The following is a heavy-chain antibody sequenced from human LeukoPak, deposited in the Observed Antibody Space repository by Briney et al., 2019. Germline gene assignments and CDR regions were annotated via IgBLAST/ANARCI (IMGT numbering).Heavy chain of an antibody. Sequence: SETLSLTCTVSGGSISSYYWSWIRQPAGKGLEWIGRIYTSGSTNYNPSLKSRVTMSVDTSKNQFSLKLSSVTAADPAVYYCARDGSSAAAGKIAYWGQGTLVTVSS. J-gene: IGHJ4*02. D-gene: IGHD6-13*01. CDR1: GGSISSYY. CDR2: IYTSGST. V-gene: IGHV4-4*07. CDR3: ARDGSSAAAGKIAY.